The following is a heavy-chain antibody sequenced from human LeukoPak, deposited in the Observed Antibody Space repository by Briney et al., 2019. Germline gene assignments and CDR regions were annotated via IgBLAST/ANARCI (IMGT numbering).Heavy chain of an antibody. CDR3: ARDIQPYSSGWDDAFDI. J-gene: IGHJ3*02. V-gene: IGHV3-33*01. CDR2: IWYDGSNK. Sequence: PGTSLRLSCAASGFTFSSYGMHWVRQAPGKGLEWVAVIWYDGSNKYYADSVKGRFTISRDNSKNTLYLQMNSLRAEDTAVYYCARDIQPYSSGWDDAFDIWGQGTMVTVSS. D-gene: IGHD6-19*01. CDR1: GFTFSSYG.